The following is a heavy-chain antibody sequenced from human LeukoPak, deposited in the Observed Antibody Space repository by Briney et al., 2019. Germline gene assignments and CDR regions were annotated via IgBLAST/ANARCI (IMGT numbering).Heavy chain of an antibody. D-gene: IGHD6-19*01. J-gene: IGHJ4*02. Sequence: ASVKVSCKASGYTFSNYGITWVRQAPGQGLEWMGWISGYNGNTKYAQNLQARVTVSTDTSTSTAYMEVRSLRSDDTAVYYCARGGKSSSGRPRIWGQGTVVTVSS. CDR2: ISGYNGNT. CDR3: ARGGKSSSGRPRI. CDR1: GYTFSNYG. V-gene: IGHV1-18*01.